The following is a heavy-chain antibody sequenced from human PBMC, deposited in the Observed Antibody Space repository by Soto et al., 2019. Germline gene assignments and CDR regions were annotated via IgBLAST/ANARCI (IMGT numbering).Heavy chain of an antibody. D-gene: IGHD1-26*01. CDR2: ISYDGSNK. Sequence: HWVRHAPGKRLEWVAVISYDGSNKYYADSVKGRFTISSDNSKNTLYLQMNSLRAEDTAVYYCAKGIVGATYYYYGMDVWGQGTKVTVPS. CDR3: AKGIVGATYYYYGMDV. J-gene: IGHJ6*02. V-gene: IGHV3-30*18.